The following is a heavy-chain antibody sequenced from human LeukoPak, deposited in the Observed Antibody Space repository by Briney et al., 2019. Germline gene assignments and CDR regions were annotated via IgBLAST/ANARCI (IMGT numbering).Heavy chain of an antibody. Sequence: PGGSLRLSCAASGFTFSIYEMAWVRQAPGKGLEWVSYISSGGSTIYYADSVKGRFTISRDNAKNSLYLQMNSLIAEDTAVYYCARITVVITYFDYWGQGALVTVSS. CDR3: ARITVVITYFDY. CDR2: ISSGGSTI. D-gene: IGHD3-22*01. J-gene: IGHJ4*02. CDR1: GFTFSIYE. V-gene: IGHV3-48*03.